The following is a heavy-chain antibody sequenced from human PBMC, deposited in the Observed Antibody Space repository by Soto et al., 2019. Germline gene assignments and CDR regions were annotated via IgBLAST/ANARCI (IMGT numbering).Heavy chain of an antibody. V-gene: IGHV3-30-3*01. J-gene: IGHJ2*01. D-gene: IGHD3-3*01. Sequence: QVQLVESGGGVVKPGGSRKLSGEASRFTFSANAMPGAARAPGGGRGWVTVMSHDGGKIYYADSVKGRFTISRDNSENTLYLQMNSLRPEDTALYYCVRDGSGASPLYYFDLWGRGTLVTVSS. CDR2: MSHDGGKI. CDR1: RFTFSANA. CDR3: VRDGSGASPLYYFDL.